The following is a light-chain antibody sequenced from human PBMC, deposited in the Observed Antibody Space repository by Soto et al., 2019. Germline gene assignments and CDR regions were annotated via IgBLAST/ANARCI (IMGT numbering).Light chain of an antibody. V-gene: IGKV1-39*01. CDR3: QQRSNWQIT. J-gene: IGKJ5*01. CDR2: AAS. CDR1: QSISSY. Sequence: DIQMTQSPYSLSASVGDRVTITCRASQSISSYLNWYQQKPGKAPKLLIYAASSLQSGVPSRFSGSGSGTDFTLTISSLEPDDFAVYYCQQRSNWQITFGQGTRLEIK.